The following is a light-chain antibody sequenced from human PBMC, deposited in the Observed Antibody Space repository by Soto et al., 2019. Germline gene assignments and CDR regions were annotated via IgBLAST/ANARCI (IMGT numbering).Light chain of an antibody. CDR1: TGAVTSGHR. V-gene: IGLV7-46*01. J-gene: IGLJ2*01. CDR2: DTL. Sequence: QAVVTQAPSLNVSPGGTVTLTCASSTGAVTSGHRPYWLQQKPGQAPRTLIYDTLNKLSWTPARFSGSLLGGKAALTLSGAQPQDEAEYYCFLSPGGVGVFGGGTKLTVL. CDR3: FLSPGGVGV.